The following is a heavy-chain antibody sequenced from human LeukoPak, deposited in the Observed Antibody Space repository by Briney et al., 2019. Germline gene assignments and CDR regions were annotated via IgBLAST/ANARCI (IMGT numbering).Heavy chain of an antibody. V-gene: IGHV4-59*01. CDR1: GGSISSYY. D-gene: IGHD2-21*01. J-gene: IGHJ4*02. CDR3: ARSCSGDCPFDY. Sequence: PSETLSLTCTVSGGSISSYYWSWIRQPPGKGLEWIGYIYYSGSTNYNPSLKSRVTISVDTSKNQFSLKLSSVTAADTAVYYCARSCSGDCPFDYWGQGTLVTVSS. CDR2: IYYSGST.